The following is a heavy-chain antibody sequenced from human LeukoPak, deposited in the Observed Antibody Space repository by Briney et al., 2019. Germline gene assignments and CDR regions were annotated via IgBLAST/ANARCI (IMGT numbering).Heavy chain of an antibody. Sequence: PSETLSLTCAVYGGSFSGYYWSWIRQPPGRGLEWIGEINHSGSTNYNPSLKSRVTISVDTSKNQFSLKLSSVTAADTAVYYCARGTYYYDSSGYYYVRSWDAFDIWGQGTMVTVSS. CDR1: GGSFSGYY. CDR2: INHSGST. CDR3: ARGTYYYDSSGYYYVRSWDAFDI. V-gene: IGHV4-34*01. D-gene: IGHD3-22*01. J-gene: IGHJ3*02.